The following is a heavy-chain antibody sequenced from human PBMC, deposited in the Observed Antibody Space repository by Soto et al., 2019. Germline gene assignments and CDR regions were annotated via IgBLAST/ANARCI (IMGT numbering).Heavy chain of an antibody. CDR3: ARGRDSSGYYSAGLDY. CDR1: GDSIHSGDHY. J-gene: IGHJ4*02. D-gene: IGHD3-22*01. CDR2: IYYNGIT. Sequence: NPSETLSLTCSVSGDSIHSGDHYWTWIRQPPGKGLEWIGYIYYNGITYYNPSLKSRVTISVDTSKNHFSLKLSSLTAADTAVFYCARGRDSSGYYSAGLDYWGQGMLVTVSS. V-gene: IGHV4-31*03.